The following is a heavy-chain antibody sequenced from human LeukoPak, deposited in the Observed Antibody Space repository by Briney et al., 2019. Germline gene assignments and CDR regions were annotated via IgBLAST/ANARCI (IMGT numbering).Heavy chain of an antibody. V-gene: IGHV4-59*01. CDR2: IYYSGST. CDR1: GGSISSYY. D-gene: IGHD3-22*01. J-gene: IGHJ4*02. CDR3: ASSYDSSGYNYD. Sequence: PSETLSLTCTVSGGSISSYYWSWIRQPPGKGLEWIGYIYYSGSTNYNPSLKSRVTISVDTSKNQFSLKLSSVTAADTAVYYCASSYDSSGYNYDWGQGTLVTVSS.